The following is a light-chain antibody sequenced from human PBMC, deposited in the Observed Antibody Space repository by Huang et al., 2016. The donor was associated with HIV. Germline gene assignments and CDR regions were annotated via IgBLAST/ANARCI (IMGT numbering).Light chain of an antibody. CDR1: QAIGTY. Sequence: IQLTQSPTSLSASVGDRVAIACRASQAIGTYLNWFQQKPGRAPKRLSSGVSSLHTGVPSRFIGSGSGTEFTLTIRGLQFDDFATYFCQQSYSALITFGQGTRLEIK. J-gene: IGKJ5*01. V-gene: IGKV1-39*01. CDR2: GVS. CDR3: QQSYSALIT.